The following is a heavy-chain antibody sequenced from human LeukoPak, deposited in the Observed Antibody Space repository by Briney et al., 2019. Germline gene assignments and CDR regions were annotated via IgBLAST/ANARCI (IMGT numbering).Heavy chain of an antibody. CDR2: IYSGGST. V-gene: IGHV3-53*05. CDR1: GFTVSSNY. Sequence: GGSLRLSCAASGFTVSSNYMSWVRQAPGEGLEWVSVIYSGGSTYYADSVKGRFTISRDNSKNTLYLQMDSLRADDTAVYYCAKDSAIGAAKYYFAYWGRGTLVTVSS. J-gene: IGHJ4*02. CDR3: AKDSAIGAAKYYFAY. D-gene: IGHD6-25*01.